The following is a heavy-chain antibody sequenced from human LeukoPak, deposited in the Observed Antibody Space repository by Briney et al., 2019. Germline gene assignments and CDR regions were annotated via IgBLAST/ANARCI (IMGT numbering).Heavy chain of an antibody. CDR1: GGSISSHF. D-gene: IGHD2-2*01. J-gene: IGHJ4*02. CDR2: INPSGNS. V-gene: IGHV4-4*07. CDR3: ARLNLPALKGAFDY. Sequence: SETLSLTCTVSGGSISSHFWSWIRQPAGKGLEWIGRINPSGNSHYNPSLQGRVTMSVDTSTDQFSLRLSSVTAADTAVYYCARLNLPALKGAFDYWGQGTLVTVSS.